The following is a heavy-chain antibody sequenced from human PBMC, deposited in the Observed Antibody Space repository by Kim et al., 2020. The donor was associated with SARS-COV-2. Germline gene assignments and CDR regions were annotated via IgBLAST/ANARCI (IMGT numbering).Heavy chain of an antibody. CDR2: ISWDGGST. Sequence: GGSLRLSCAASGFTFDDYTMHWVRQAPGKGLEWVSLISWDGGSTYYADSVKGRFTISRDNSKNSLYLQMNSLRTEDTALYYCAKDIVGRFGEFLYYYYYGMDVWGQGTTVTVSS. CDR3: AKDIVGRFGEFLYYYYYGMDV. CDR1: GFTFDDYT. V-gene: IGHV3-43*01. D-gene: IGHD3-10*01. J-gene: IGHJ6*02.